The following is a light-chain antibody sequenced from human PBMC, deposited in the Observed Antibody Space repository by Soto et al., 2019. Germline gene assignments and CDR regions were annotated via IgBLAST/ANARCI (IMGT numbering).Light chain of an antibody. Sequence: QSVLTQAASVSGSPGQSITISCTRSSSDVGGYDYVSWYQQHPGKAPPLLIYDVNNRPSGVSNRFSGSESGNTASLTISGLQAEDDADYYCSSYATSSTRVFGTGTKVTVL. CDR2: DVN. CDR1: SSDVGGYDY. J-gene: IGLJ1*01. V-gene: IGLV2-14*01. CDR3: SSYATSSTRV.